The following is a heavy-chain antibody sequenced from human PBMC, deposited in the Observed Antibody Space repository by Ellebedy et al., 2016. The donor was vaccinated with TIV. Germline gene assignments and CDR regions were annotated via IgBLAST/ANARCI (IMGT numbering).Heavy chain of an antibody. CDR2: TYYRSKWNN. CDR3: ARGWFGSGMGV. Sequence: SQTLSLTCVISGDSVSTDIGWNWIRQSPSRGLEWLGGTYYRSKWNNDYAVSLKSRITINPDTSKNQFSLQLNSVTPEDTAVYYCARGWFGSGMGVWGQGATVTVSS. J-gene: IGHJ6*02. CDR1: GDSVSTDIG. D-gene: IGHD3-16*01. V-gene: IGHV6-1*01.